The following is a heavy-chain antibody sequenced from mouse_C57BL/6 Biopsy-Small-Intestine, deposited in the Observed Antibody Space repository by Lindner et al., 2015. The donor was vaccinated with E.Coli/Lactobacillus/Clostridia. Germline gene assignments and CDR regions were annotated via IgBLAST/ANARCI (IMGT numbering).Heavy chain of an antibody. CDR1: GFSFNTYA. Sequence: VQLQESGGGLVQPKGSLKLSCAASGFSFNTYAMNWVRQAPGKGLEWVARIRSKSNNYATYYADSVKDRFTISRDDSESMLYLQMNNLKTEDTAMYYCVRHPGSYAMDYWGQGTSVTVSS. D-gene: IGHD3-1*01. J-gene: IGHJ4*01. V-gene: IGHV10-1*01. CDR3: VRHPGSYAMDY. CDR2: IRSKSNNYAT.